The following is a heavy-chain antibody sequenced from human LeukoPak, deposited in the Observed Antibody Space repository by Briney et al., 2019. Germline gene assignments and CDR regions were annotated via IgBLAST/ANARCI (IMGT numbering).Heavy chain of an antibody. CDR3: ARGRIARLPYFDY. Sequence: SETLSLTCTVSGGSISSYYWSWIRQPPGKGLEWIGYIYYSGSTDYNPSLKSRVTISVDTSKNQFSLKLSSVTAADTAVYYCARGRIARLPYFDYWGQGTLVTVSS. CDR2: IYYSGST. J-gene: IGHJ4*02. D-gene: IGHD5-18*01. CDR1: GGSISSYY. V-gene: IGHV4-59*01.